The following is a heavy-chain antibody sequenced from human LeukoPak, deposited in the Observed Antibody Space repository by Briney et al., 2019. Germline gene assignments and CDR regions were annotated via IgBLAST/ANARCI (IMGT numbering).Heavy chain of an antibody. CDR1: GFTFSSYS. D-gene: IGHD4-17*01. J-gene: IGHJ4*02. V-gene: IGHV3-21*01. Sequence: GGSLRLSCAASGFTFSSYSMNWVRQAPGKGLESVSSISSSSSYIYYADSVKGRFTISRDNAKNSLYLQMNSLRAEDTAVYYCARPLASTVPQGYWGQGTLVTVSS. CDR3: ARPLASTVPQGY. CDR2: ISSSSSYI.